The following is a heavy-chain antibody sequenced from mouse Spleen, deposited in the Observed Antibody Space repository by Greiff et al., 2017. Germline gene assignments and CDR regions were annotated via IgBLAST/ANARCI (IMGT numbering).Heavy chain of an antibody. V-gene: IGHV5-17*01. CDR3: ARRGNY. CDR1: GFTFSDYG. CDR2: ISSGSSTI. Sequence: EVKVVESGGGLVKPGGSLKLSCAASGFTFSDYGMHWVRQAPEKALEWVAYISSGSSTIYYADTVKGRFTISRDNGKNTLFLRMNSERSEDRAMYYCARRGNYWGQGTTLTVS. J-gene: IGHJ2*01.